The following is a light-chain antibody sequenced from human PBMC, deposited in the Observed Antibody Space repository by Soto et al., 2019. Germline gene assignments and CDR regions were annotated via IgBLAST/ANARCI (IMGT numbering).Light chain of an antibody. CDR2: GAS. CDR1: QSVRSN. V-gene: IGKV3-15*01. CDR3: QQYNNWPPIT. J-gene: IGKJ5*01. Sequence: ETVLTQSPGTLSLSPGETATLSCRASQSVRSNLAWYQQKPGQSPRLLIYGASTRATGIPARFSGSGSGTEFTLTICSLQSEDFAVYYCQQYNNWPPITFGQGTRLEIK.